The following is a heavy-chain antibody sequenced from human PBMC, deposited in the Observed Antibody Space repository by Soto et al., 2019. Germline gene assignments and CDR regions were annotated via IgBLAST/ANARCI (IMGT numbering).Heavy chain of an antibody. CDR3: ARRATYYYDSSGYENWFDP. Sequence: QVQLVQSGAEVKKPGSSVKVSCKASGGTFSSYAISWVRQAPGQGLEWMGGIIPIFGTANYAQKLQGRVTITADESTSTAYMELSSLRSEDTAVYYCARRATYYYDSSGYENWFDPWGQGTLVTVSS. J-gene: IGHJ5*02. CDR1: GGTFSSYA. D-gene: IGHD3-22*01. CDR2: IIPIFGTA. V-gene: IGHV1-69*01.